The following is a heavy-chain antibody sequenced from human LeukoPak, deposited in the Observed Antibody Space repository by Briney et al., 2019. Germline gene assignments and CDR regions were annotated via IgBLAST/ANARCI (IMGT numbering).Heavy chain of an antibody. CDR1: GSTFSSYA. V-gene: IGHV3-23*01. J-gene: IGHJ4*02. CDR3: AYPLWAAAGISGSD. Sequence: PGGSLRLSCAASGSTFSSYAMSWVRQAPGGGVEWVSAISGSGGSTYYADSVEGRFTISRDNSKNTLYLQIVCPRAEDTSVYYSAYPLWAAAGISGSDWGQVTLVSVSS. D-gene: IGHD6-13*01. CDR2: ISGSGGST.